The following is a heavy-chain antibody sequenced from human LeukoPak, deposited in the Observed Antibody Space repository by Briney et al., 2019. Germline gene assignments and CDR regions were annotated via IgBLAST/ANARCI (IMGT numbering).Heavy chain of an antibody. CDR2: INTDGNIM. CDR1: GFTFSNSW. J-gene: IGHJ5*02. V-gene: IGHV3-74*01. CDR3: ARAGGPPTAMGFDP. Sequence: GGSLRLSCAASGFTFSNSWMHWVRQTPGKGPVWVSCINTDGNIMRYADSVKGRFTISRDNAKNTLYLQMNSLRVEDTAVYYCARAGGPPTAMGFDPWGQGSWSASPQ. D-gene: IGHD2-2*01.